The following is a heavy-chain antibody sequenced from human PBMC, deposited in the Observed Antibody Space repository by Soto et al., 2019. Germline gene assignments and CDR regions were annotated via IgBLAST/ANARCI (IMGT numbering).Heavy chain of an antibody. CDR3: ARHRGYYDILTGYYTELNFDY. J-gene: IGHJ4*02. CDR1: CGSISSSSYY. Sequence: SETLSLTCTVSCGSISSSSYYWGWIRQPPGKGLVWIGSIYYSGTTYYNPSLKSRVTISVDTSKNQFSLKLSSVTAADTAVYYCARHRGYYDILTGYYTELNFDYWGQGTLVTVSS. V-gene: IGHV4-39*01. CDR2: IYYSGTT. D-gene: IGHD3-9*01.